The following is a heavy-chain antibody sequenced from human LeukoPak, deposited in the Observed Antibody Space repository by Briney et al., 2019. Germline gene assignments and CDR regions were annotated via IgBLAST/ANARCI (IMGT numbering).Heavy chain of an antibody. V-gene: IGHV1-46*01. CDR2: INPSGGST. CDR3: ARGVGATEGDY. D-gene: IGHD1-26*01. Sequence: ASVKVSCKASGYTFTSYYMHWVRQAPGQGLEWMGIINPSGGSTSYAQKFQGRVTITRNTSISTAYMELSSLRSEDTAVYYCARGVGATEGDYWGQGTLVTVSS. CDR1: GYTFTSYY. J-gene: IGHJ4*02.